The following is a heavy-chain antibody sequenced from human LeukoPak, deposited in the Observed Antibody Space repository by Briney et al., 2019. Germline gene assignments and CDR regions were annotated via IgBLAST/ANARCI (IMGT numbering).Heavy chain of an antibody. CDR1: GYTFTGYS. J-gene: IGHJ3*02. Sequence: ASVKVSCKASGYTFTGYSMHWVRQAPGQGLEWMGRINPNSGGTNYAQKFQGRVTMTRDTSISTAYMELSRLRSDDTAVFFRAEDGIRDGAFDIWGQGTMVTVSS. CDR2: INPNSGGT. D-gene: IGHD5-24*01. CDR3: AEDGIRDGAFDI. V-gene: IGHV1-2*06.